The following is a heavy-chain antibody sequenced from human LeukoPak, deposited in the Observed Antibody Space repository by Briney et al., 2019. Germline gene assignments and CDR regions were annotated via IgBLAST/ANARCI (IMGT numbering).Heavy chain of an antibody. CDR2: IYYSGST. J-gene: IGHJ6*03. Sequence: SETLSLTCTVSGGSISSGGYYWGWIRQPPGKGLEWIGSIYYSGSTYYNTSLKSRVTISVDTSKNQFSLKLSSVTAADTAVYYCARQWCSSTSCYTGYYYMDVWGKGTTVTVSS. CDR3: ARQWCSSTSCYTGYYYMDV. V-gene: IGHV4-39*01. CDR1: GGSISSGGYY. D-gene: IGHD2-2*02.